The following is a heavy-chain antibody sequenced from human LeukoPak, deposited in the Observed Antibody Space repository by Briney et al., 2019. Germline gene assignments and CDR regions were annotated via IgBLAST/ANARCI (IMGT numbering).Heavy chain of an antibody. CDR3: AKGYLGLCTGGTCFHFDY. Sequence: GGSLRLSCAASGFTFSNYGMHWVRQTPGKGLEWVAFIRHDGNSKLYAGSVKGRFTISRDNSKNALYLQMDSLRDEDTAVYYCAKGYLGLCTGGTCFHFDYWGQGTLVTVSS. CDR2: IRHDGNSK. V-gene: IGHV3-30*02. D-gene: IGHD2-15*01. J-gene: IGHJ4*02. CDR1: GFTFSNYG.